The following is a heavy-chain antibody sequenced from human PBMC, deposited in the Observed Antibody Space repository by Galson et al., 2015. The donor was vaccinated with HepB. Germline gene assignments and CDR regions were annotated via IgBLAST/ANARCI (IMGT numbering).Heavy chain of an antibody. CDR2: IYYSGTT. D-gene: IGHD1-26*01. CDR1: GDSISTSLYY. CDR3: ARPLVLNGRFYPGVGPFHI. Sequence: ETLSLTCTVSGDSISTSLYYWGWIRQGPGKDLEWIGSIYYSGTTYYSPSFQSRVAMSVDTSKTQLSLTLTSVTAADTAVYYCARPLVLNGRFYPGVGPFHIWGRGTMVTVS. J-gene: IGHJ3*02. V-gene: IGHV4-39*01.